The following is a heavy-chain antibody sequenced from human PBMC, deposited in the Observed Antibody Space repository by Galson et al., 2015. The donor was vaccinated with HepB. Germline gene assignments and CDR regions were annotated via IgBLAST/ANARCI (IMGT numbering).Heavy chain of an antibody. V-gene: IGHV3-7*03. CDR2: INQDESQK. D-gene: IGHD1-1*01. CDR3: ATHGNDPFDI. Sequence: SLRLSCAASGFAFSRYWMTWIRQAPGKGLQWVANINQDESQKYYVDSVKGRVTISRDNAKNSLYLQMHSLRADDTAVYFCATHGNDPFDIWGQGAMVTVSS. CDR1: GFAFSRYW. J-gene: IGHJ3*02.